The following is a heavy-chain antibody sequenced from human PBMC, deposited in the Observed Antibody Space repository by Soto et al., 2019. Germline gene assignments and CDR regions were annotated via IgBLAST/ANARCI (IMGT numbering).Heavy chain of an antibody. CDR3: ARDSPIGSTYSGYDAIDS. CDR2: TIPILDVA. CDR1: GGTFRTST. Sequence: QVQLVQSGAEVKKPGSSVKVSCKASGGTFRTSTFTWVRQAPGQGLEWMGRTIPILDVADYAQDFQGRVTITGDKSSRTAYMDLTSLTSKDTAVYYCARDSPIGSTYSGYDAIDSWGQGTLVTVSS. J-gene: IGHJ4*02. D-gene: IGHD5-12*01. V-gene: IGHV1-69*08.